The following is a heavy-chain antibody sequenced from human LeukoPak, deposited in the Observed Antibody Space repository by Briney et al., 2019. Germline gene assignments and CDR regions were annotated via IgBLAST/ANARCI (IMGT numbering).Heavy chain of an antibody. Sequence: GGFLRLSCAASGFTFSSYCMHWVRQAPGKGLEWAAVRWYDGSNKYYADAVRDRFTISRDNSKNTMYLEMNSLSPEDTAVSYCEKGLPTRCVRCKLPAYWGQGTLVTVSS. CDR2: RWYDGSNK. V-gene: IGHV3-30*02. CDR3: EKGLPTRCVRCKLPAY. J-gene: IGHJ4*02. D-gene: IGHD5/OR15-5a*01. CDR1: GFTFSSYC.